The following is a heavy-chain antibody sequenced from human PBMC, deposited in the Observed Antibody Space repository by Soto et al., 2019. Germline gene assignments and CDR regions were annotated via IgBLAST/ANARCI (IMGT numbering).Heavy chain of an antibody. D-gene: IGHD6-19*01. CDR1: GFTFSSYW. Sequence: EVQLVESGGGLVQPGGSLRLSCAASGFTFSSYWMSWVRQAPGKGLEWVANIKQDGSEKYYVDSVKGRFTISRDNATNSLYLQMNSLRAEDTAVYYCARTTGYSSGWYVESDYWGQGTLVTVSS. V-gene: IGHV3-7*01. CDR3: ARTTGYSSGWYVESDY. J-gene: IGHJ4*02. CDR2: IKQDGSEK.